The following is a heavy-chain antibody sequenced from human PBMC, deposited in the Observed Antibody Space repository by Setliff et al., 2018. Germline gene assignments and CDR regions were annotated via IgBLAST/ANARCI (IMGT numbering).Heavy chain of an antibody. CDR1: GYPFISYD. V-gene: IGHV1-8*02. CDR3: ARERYFDY. Sequence: ASVKVSCKASGYPFISYDINWVRLAPGQGLEWMGWMNPNSGKTGYAQKFQGRVIMTRNTSISTAYLELNTLRSDDTAVYYCARERYFDYWGQGTLVTVSS. J-gene: IGHJ4*02. CDR2: MNPNSGKT.